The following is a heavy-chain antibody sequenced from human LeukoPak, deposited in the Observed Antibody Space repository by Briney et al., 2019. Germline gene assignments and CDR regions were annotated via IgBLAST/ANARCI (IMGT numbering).Heavy chain of an antibody. CDR1: GGSISSGGYY. CDR2: IYYSGST. J-gene: IGHJ3*02. V-gene: IGHV4-31*03. D-gene: IGHD3-10*01. CDR3: ARDLFDAFDI. Sequence: SETLSLTCTVSGGSISSGGYYWRWIRQHPGKGLEWIGYIYYSGSTYYNPSLKSRVTISVDTSKNQFSLKLSSVTAADTAVYYCARDLFDAFDIWGQGTMVTVSS.